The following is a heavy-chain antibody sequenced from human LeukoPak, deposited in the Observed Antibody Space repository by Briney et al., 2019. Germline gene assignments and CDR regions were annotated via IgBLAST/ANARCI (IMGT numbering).Heavy chain of an antibody. Sequence: PSETLSLTCAVYGGSFSGYYWSWIRQPPGKGLEWIGEINHSGSTNYNPSLKSRVTISVDTSKNQFSLKLSSVTAADTAVYYCARGEGSYGYVWGSHLKYYFDYWGQGTLVTVSS. J-gene: IGHJ4*02. V-gene: IGHV4-34*01. CDR2: INHSGST. CDR1: GGSFSGYY. CDR3: ARGEGSYGYVWGSHLKYYFDY. D-gene: IGHD3-16*01.